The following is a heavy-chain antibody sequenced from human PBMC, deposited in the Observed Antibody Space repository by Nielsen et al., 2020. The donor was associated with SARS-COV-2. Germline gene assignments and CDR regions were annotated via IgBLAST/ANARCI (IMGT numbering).Heavy chain of an antibody. CDR1: GFTFSSYA. Sequence: GESLKISCSASGFTFSSYAMHWVRQAPGKGLEYVSAISSNGGSTYYADSVKGRFTISRDNSKNTLYLQMSSLRAEDTAVYYCMSIAAQGRPDAFDIWGQGTMVTVSS. CDR2: ISSNGGST. V-gene: IGHV3-64D*06. CDR3: MSIAAQGRPDAFDI. J-gene: IGHJ3*02. D-gene: IGHD6-6*01.